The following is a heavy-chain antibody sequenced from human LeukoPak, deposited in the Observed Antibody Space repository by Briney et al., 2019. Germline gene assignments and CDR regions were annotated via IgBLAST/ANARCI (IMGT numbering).Heavy chain of an antibody. CDR3: ARVRGYSGSYFDY. Sequence: GRSLRLSCAASGFTFSSYAMHWVRQAPGKGLEWVAVISYDGSNKYYADSVKGRFTISRDNSKNTLYLQMNSLRAEDTAVYYCARVRGYSGSYFDYWGQGTLVTVTS. CDR1: GFTFSSYA. D-gene: IGHD5-18*01. V-gene: IGHV3-30*04. J-gene: IGHJ4*02. CDR2: ISYDGSNK.